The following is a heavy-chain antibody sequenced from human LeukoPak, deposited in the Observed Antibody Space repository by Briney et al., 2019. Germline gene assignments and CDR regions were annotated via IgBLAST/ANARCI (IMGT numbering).Heavy chain of an antibody. CDR1: GGSISSYY. V-gene: IGHV4-59*01. CDR3: ARDYYGSGRNY. CDR2: IYYSGST. J-gene: IGHJ4*02. Sequence: PSETLSLTCTVSGGSISSYYWSWIRQPPGKGLEWIWYIYYSGSTNYNPSLKSRVTISVDTSKNQFSLKLSSVTAADTAVYYCARDYYGSGRNYWGQGTLVTVSS. D-gene: IGHD3-10*01.